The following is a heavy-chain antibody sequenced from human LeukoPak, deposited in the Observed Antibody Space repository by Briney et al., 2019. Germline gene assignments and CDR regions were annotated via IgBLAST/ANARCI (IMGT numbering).Heavy chain of an antibody. D-gene: IGHD2-21*02. CDR3: ARLSRDAESH. V-gene: IGHV3-7*01. CDR1: GFTFSSYG. CDR2: INQDGSLK. J-gene: IGHJ4*02. Sequence: GGSLRLSCAASGFTFSSYGMHWVRQAPGKGLEWVASINQDGSLKNDVDSLEGRFTISRDNAKSSVFLQMNSLRAEDTAVYYCARLSRDAESHWGQGTLVTVSS.